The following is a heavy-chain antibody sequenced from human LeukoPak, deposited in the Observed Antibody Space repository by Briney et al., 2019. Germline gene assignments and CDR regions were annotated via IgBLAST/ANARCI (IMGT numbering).Heavy chain of an antibody. CDR1: VFTFIIYD. CDR2: IGTAGDT. V-gene: IGHV3-13*01. CDR3: AGGVGGAACDY. J-gene: IGHJ4*02. Sequence: GGSLRLSCVASVFTFIIYDMQSVRQATGKGLEWVSAIGTAGDTYYPGSVKGRFTISRENAKNSLYLQMNSLRAGDTAVYYCAGGVGGAACDYWGQGTLVTVSS. D-gene: IGHD1-26*01.